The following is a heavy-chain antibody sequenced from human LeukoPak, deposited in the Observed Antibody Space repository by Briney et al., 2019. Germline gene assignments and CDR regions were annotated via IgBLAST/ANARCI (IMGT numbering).Heavy chain of an antibody. CDR1: GYTFTSYY. D-gene: IGHD3-22*01. CDR2: INPSGGST. CDR3: ASGFDYYDSSGYYYMDV. Sequence: GASVKVSCKASGYTFTSYYMHWVRQAPGQGLEWMGIINPSGGSTSYAQKFQGRVTMTTDTSTSTAYMELSSLRSEDTAVYYCASGFDYYDSSGYYYMDVWGKGTTVTVSS. V-gene: IGHV1-46*01. J-gene: IGHJ6*03.